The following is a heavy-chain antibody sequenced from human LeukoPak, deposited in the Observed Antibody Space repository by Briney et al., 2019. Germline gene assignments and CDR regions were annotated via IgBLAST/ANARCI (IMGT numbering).Heavy chain of an antibody. Sequence: QTGGSLRLSCAASEFTFGNYWMIWVRQAPDKGLEWVASIKQDGSETYYVDSVKGRFTVSRDNGKSSLYLQMNSLRPEDTAVYYCARSDKRAFDYWGQGTLVTVSS. CDR3: ARSDKRAFDY. J-gene: IGHJ4*02. CDR2: IKQDGSET. CDR1: EFTFGNYW. D-gene: IGHD3-9*01. V-gene: IGHV3-7*05.